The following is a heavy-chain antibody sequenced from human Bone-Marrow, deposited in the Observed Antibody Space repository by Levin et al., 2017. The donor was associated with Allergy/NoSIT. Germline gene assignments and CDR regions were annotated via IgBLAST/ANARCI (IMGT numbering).Heavy chain of an antibody. V-gene: IGHV1-24*01. CDR3: ATDSIVEATGSSEGGFYYYGMYV. CDR1: GYSLSDLY. J-gene: IGHJ6*02. Sequence: GASVKVSCKVSGYSLSDLYINWVRQPPGKGLEWMGGFDPDEGATVYAQVFQGRVTMTMDTSTDTAYLELSSLRSDDTAVYYCATDSIVEATGSSEGGFYYYGMYVWGQGTTVSVSS. D-gene: IGHD2-15*01. CDR2: FDPDEGAT.